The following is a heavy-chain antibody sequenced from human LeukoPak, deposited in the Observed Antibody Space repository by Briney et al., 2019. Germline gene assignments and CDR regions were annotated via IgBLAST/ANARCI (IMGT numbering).Heavy chain of an antibody. CDR1: GYTFTSYG. V-gene: IGHV1-18*01. CDR2: ISAYNGNT. J-gene: IGHJ4*02. Sequence: GASVKVSCKASGYTFTSYGISWVRQAPGQGLEWMGWISAYNGNTNYAQKLQGRVTMTTDTSTSTAHMELRSLRSDDTAVYYCAREEHYYDSSGYFSNYFDYWGQGTLVTVSS. CDR3: AREEHYYDSSGYFSNYFDY. D-gene: IGHD3-22*01.